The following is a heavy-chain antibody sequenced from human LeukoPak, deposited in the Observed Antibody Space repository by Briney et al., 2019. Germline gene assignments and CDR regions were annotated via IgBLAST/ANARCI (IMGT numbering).Heavy chain of an antibody. D-gene: IGHD4-17*01. J-gene: IGHJ4*02. CDR1: GFSFSSYA. CDR2: IWYHGSNK. Sequence: GGSLRLSCTASGFSFSSYAMHWVRQAPGKGLEWAAVIWYHGSNKYYADSVKGRFTISRDNSKNTLYLQMNSLRAEDTAVYYCARDLLVVDYGDYGIDYWGQGTLVTVSS. V-gene: IGHV3-33*01. CDR3: ARDLLVVDYGDYGIDY.